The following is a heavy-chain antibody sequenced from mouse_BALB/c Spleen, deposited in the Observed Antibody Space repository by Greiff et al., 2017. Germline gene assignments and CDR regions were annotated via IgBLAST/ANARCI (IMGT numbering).Heavy chain of an antibody. V-gene: IGHV5-12-2*01. Sequence: DVKLVESGGGLVQPGGSLKLSCAASGFTFSSYTMSWVRQTPEKRLEWVAYISNGGGSTYYPDTVKGRFTISRDNAKNTLYLQMSSLKSEDTAMYYCATHYGSSSAWFAYWGQGTLVTVSA. D-gene: IGHD1-1*01. CDR1: GFTFSSYT. CDR3: ATHYGSSSAWFAY. J-gene: IGHJ3*01. CDR2: ISNGGGST.